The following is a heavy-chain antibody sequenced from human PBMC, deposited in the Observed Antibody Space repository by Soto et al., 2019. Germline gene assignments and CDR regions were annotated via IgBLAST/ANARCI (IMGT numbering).Heavy chain of an antibody. CDR2: IKQDGSEK. CDR1: GFTFSSYW. V-gene: IGHV3-7*03. CDR3: ATESVVYGRAFEI. J-gene: IGHJ3*02. Sequence: EVQLVESGGGLVQPGGSLRLSCAASGFTFSSYWMSWVRQAPGKGLEWVANIKQDGSEKSYVDSVKGRFTISRDNTKNSLFLQMNSLRAEDTAVYYCATESVVYGRAFEIWGQGTMVTVSS. D-gene: IGHD2-8*02.